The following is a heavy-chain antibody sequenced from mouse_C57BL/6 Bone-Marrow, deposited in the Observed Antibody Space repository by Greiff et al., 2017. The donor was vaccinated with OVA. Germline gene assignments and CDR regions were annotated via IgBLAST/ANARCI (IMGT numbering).Heavy chain of an antibody. CDR3: DRRRAYGYFDV. D-gene: IGHD6-5*01. V-gene: IGHV2-2*01. CDR2: IWSGGST. Sequence: VQLQQSGPGLVQPSQSLSITCTVSGFSLTSYGVHWVRQSPGKGLEWLGVIWSGGSTHYNAAFISRLSISKDNSKSQVFIKMNRLQADDTAIYCCDRRRAYGYFDVWGTGNTVTVSA. CDR1: GFSLTSYG. J-gene: IGHJ1*03.